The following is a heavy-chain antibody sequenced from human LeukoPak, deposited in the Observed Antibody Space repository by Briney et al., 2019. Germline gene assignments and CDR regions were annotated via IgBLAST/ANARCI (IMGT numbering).Heavy chain of an antibody. V-gene: IGHV3-30*18. CDR2: ISYDGSNK. CDR3: AKSQPIWNYASVLDY. Sequence: GSLRLPCAASGFTFSSYGMHWVRQAPGKGLEGVAVISYDGSNKYYEDSVKGRFTISRDNSKNTLYLQMNSLRAEDTAVYYCAKSQPIWNYASVLDYCGQGTLVTVSS. D-gene: IGHD1-7*01. CDR1: GFTFSSYG. J-gene: IGHJ4*02.